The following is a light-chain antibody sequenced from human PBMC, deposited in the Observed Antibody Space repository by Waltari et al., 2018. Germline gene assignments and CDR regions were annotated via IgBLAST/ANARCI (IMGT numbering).Light chain of an antibody. CDR1: QSVKNN. J-gene: IGKJ4*01. CDR2: KAS. V-gene: IGKV1-5*03. CDR3: QEYDSLPVT. Sequence: DIQMTQSPSTLSASVGDRVTLTCRASQSVKNNLAWYQQKPGKAPKVLIHKASRLESGVPSRFSCSGFGTEFILSISSLQPDDFATYYCQEYDSLPVTFGGGTKVEIK.